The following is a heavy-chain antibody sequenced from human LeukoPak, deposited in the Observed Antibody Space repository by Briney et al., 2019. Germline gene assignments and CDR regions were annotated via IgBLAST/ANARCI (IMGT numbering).Heavy chain of an antibody. V-gene: IGHV4-59*01. Sequence: SKTLSLTCTVSGGSISSYYWSWIRQPPGKGLEWIGYIYYSGSTNYNPSLKSRVTISVDTSKNQFSLKLSSVTAADTAVYYCARDGEMATTTYNWFDPWGQGTLVTVSS. D-gene: IGHD5-24*01. CDR2: IYYSGST. J-gene: IGHJ5*02. CDR1: GGSISSYY. CDR3: ARDGEMATTTYNWFDP.